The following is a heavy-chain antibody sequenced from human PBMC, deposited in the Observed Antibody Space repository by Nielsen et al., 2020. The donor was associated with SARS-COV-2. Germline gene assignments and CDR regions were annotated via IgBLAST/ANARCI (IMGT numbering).Heavy chain of an antibody. D-gene: IGHD2-15*01. V-gene: IGHV3-23*01. CDR1: GFIFSDYA. J-gene: IGHJ4*02. CDR3: APLGYCSDGTCYSKDY. Sequence: GESLKISCAASGFIFSDYAMAWVRQAPGKGLEWVSVIKTSGGTTYYADSVKGRFTISRDNSKNTLYLQMNSLRAEDTAVYYCAPLGYCSDGTCYSKDYWGQGTLVTVSS. CDR2: IKTSGGTT.